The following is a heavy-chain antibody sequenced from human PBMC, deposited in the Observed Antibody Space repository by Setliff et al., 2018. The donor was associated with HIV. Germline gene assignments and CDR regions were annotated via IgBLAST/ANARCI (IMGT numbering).Heavy chain of an antibody. CDR3: ARGPPFAY. V-gene: IGHV4-39*07. J-gene: IGHJ4*02. CDR1: GGSFIGSSFQ. Sequence: SETLSLTCTVSGGSFIGSSFQSTWIRQTPGKGLEWIADIAYSGTTMYTNYNPSLESRVIVSEDTSRDQFFLKLTSVTADDTAIYYWARGPPFAYWGQGLLVTVSS. CDR2: IAYSGTTMYT.